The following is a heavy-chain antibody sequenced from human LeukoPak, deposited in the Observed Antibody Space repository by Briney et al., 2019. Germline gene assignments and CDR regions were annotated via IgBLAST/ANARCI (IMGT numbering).Heavy chain of an antibody. V-gene: IGHV3-23*01. CDR2: ISASGDTT. Sequence: PGGSLRLSCAASGFIFSNYAMAWVRQAPGKGLEWVSVISASGDTTYYADSVKGRFTISRDNSKNTLYLQINSLRAEDTAVYYCARDQPVQIGLFDYWGQGTLVTVSS. CDR3: ARDQPVQIGLFDY. J-gene: IGHJ4*02. D-gene: IGHD1-1*01. CDR1: GFIFSNYA.